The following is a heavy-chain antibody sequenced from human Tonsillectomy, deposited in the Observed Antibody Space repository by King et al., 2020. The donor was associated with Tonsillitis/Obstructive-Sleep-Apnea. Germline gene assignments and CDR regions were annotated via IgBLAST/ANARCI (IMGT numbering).Heavy chain of an antibody. V-gene: IGHV3-30*04. J-gene: IGHJ5*02. CDR1: GFTFSSYA. D-gene: IGHD4-17*01. CDR3: ARDPHDYGEGGWFEP. CDR2: ISYDGSNK. Sequence: VQLVESGGGVVQPGRSLRLSCAASGFTFSSYAMHWVRQAPGKGLEWVAVISYDGSNKYYADSVKGRFTISRDNSKNTLYLQMNSLRAEGTAVYYCARDPHDYGEGGWFEPWGQGTLVTVSS.